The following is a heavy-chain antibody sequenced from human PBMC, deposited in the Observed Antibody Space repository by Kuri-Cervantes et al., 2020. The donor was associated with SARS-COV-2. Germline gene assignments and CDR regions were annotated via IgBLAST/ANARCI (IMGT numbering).Heavy chain of an antibody. CDR3: ARAPGRYCSSTSCARGAFDI. CDR2: MNPNSGNT. J-gene: IGHJ3*02. CDR1: GYSVTSYD. Sequence: CLGSGYSVTSYDVNWVRQATGQGLEWMGWMNPNSGNTGYARKFQGRVTMTRNTSVSTAYMELSSLRSEDTAVYYCARAPGRYCSSTSCARGAFDIWGQGTMVTVSS. D-gene: IGHD2-2*01. V-gene: IGHV1-8*02.